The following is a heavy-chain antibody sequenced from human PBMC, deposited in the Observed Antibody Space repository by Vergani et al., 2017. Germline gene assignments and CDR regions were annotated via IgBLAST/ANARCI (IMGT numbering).Heavy chain of an antibody. D-gene: IGHD2-2*01. CDR1: GYTFTSYG. V-gene: IGHV1-18*04. CDR2: ISAYNGNT. Sequence: QVQLVQSGAEVKKPGASVKVSCKASGYTFTSYGISWVRQAPGQGLEWMGWISAYNGNTNYAQKLQGRVTMTTDTSTSPAYMELRSLGSDDTAVYYCARDPDIVVVPAAPYYYYYYGMDVWGQGTKVTVSS. J-gene: IGHJ6*02. CDR3: ARDPDIVVVPAAPYYYYYYGMDV.